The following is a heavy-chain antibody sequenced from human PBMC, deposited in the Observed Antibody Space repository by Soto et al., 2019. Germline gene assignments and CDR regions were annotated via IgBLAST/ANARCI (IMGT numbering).Heavy chain of an antibody. CDR1: GFSLSDHY. CDR2: GRNKASSYTT. V-gene: IGHV3-72*01. D-gene: IGHD3-10*01. J-gene: IGHJ4*02. CDR3: SSDFTASGTYPVDY. Sequence: GGSLRLSCTASGFSLSDHYVDWVRQARGKGLGLVGRGRNKASSYTTEYAASGRGRFTISRDDSRNSLYLQMDSLKTENTAVYYCSSDFTASGTYPVDYWGQGTLVTVSS.